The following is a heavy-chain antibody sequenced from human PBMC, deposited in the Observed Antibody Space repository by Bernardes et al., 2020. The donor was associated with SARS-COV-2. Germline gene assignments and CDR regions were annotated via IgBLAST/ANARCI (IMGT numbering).Heavy chain of an antibody. J-gene: IGHJ3*02. CDR1: GFTFSSYW. V-gene: IGHV3-74*01. CDR3: VRARAFDI. Sequence: AGSLRLSCAASGFTFSSYWMYWVRQAPGQGLVWVARINSDGSSASYADSVKGRFTISRDNAKNTLYLQMNSLRVEETAVYYCVRARAFDIWGQGTMVTVSS. CDR2: INSDGSSA.